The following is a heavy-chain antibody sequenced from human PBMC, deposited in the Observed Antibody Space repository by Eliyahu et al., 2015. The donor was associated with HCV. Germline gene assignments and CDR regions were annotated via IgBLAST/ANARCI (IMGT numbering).Heavy chain of an antibody. CDR3: AKATGLTYSSSSRVDY. CDR1: GFTFXDYA. V-gene: IGHV3-9*01. Sequence: EVQLVESGGGLVQPGRSLRLSCAASGFTFXDYAMHWVRQAPGKGLEWVSGISWNSGSIGYADSVKGRFTISRDNAKNSLYLQMNSLRAEDTALYYCAKATGLTYSSSSRVDYWGQGTLVTVSS. J-gene: IGHJ4*02. D-gene: IGHD6-6*01. CDR2: ISWNSGSI.